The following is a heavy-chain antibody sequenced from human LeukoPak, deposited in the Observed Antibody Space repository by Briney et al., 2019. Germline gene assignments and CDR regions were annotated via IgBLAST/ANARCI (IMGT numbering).Heavy chain of an antibody. V-gene: IGHV2-5*08. CDR2: IYWDDDK. CDR3: AHRGVRGRYRREFFFDY. CDR1: GGSISSYYW. D-gene: IGHD3-10*01. J-gene: IGHJ4*02. Sequence: TLSLTCTVSGGSISSYYWSWIRQPPGKALEWLALIYWDDDKRYSPSLKSRLTITKDTSKNQVVLTMTNMDPVDTATYYCAHRGVRGRYRREFFFDYWGQGTLVTVSS.